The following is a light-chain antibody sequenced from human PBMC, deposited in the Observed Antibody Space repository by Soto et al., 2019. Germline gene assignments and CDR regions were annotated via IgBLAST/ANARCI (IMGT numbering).Light chain of an antibody. J-gene: IGKJ5*01. CDR2: AAS. CDR1: QGISSN. CDR3: QQFNSYPIT. Sequence: DIQLTQSPSFLSASVGDRVTITCRASQGISSNLAWYQQKPGKAPKLLIYAASTLQSGVTSRFSGSGSGTDFTLTIRSLKPEHFATDYCQQFNSYPITFGQGTRLEIK. V-gene: IGKV1-9*01.